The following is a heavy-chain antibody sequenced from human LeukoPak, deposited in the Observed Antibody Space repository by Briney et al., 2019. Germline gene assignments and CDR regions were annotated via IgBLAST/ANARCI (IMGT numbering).Heavy chain of an antibody. D-gene: IGHD4-17*01. CDR3: ARRPALYGVVYFDY. Sequence: SETLSLTCAVSGGSISSSNWWSWVRQPPGKGLEWIGEIYHSGSTNYNPSLKSRVTISVDKSKNQFSLKLSSVTAADTAMYYCARRPALYGVVYFDYWGQGTLVTVSS. CDR2: IYHSGST. V-gene: IGHV4-4*02. J-gene: IGHJ4*02. CDR1: GGSISSSNW.